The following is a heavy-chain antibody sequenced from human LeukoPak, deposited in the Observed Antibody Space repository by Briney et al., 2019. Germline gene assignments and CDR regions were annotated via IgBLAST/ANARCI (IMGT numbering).Heavy chain of an antibody. J-gene: IGHJ4*02. D-gene: IGHD3-22*01. CDR1: GYTFTGYY. V-gene: IGHV1-2*06. Sequence: GASVKVSCKASGYTFTGYYMHWVRQAPGQGLESMGRINPNGGGTNYAQKFQGRVTMTRDTSISTAYMELSRLRSDDTAVYYCARAPIYYDSSGYYPLWSYWGQGTLVTVSS. CDR3: ARAPIYYDSSGYYPLWSY. CDR2: INPNGGGT.